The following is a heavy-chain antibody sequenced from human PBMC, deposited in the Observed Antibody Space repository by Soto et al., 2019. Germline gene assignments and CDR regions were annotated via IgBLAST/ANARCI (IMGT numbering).Heavy chain of an antibody. D-gene: IGHD2-2*01. J-gene: IGHJ6*02. CDR2: IIPIFGTA. V-gene: IGHV1-69*06. CDR1: GGTFSSYA. Sequence: SVKVSCKASGGTFSSYAISWVRQAPGQGLEWMGGIIPIFGTANYAQKFQGRVTITADKSTSTAYMELSSLRSEDTAVYYCARDMRDCSSTSCAAYYYYYGMDVWGQGTTVTVTS. CDR3: ARDMRDCSSTSCAAYYYYYGMDV.